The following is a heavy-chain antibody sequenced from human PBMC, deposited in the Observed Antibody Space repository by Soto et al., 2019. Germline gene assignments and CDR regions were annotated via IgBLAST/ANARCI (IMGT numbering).Heavy chain of an antibody. CDR1: GGSLSGYY. CDR2: INHSGST. CDR3: ARGRYSGYHYFDY. D-gene: IGHD5-12*01. Sequence: PSETLSPTCAVYGGSLSGYYWSWIRQPPGKGLEWIGEINHSGSTNYNPSLKSRVTISVDTSKNQFSLKLSSVTAADTAVYYCARGRYSGYHYFDYWGQGTLVTVSS. V-gene: IGHV4-34*01. J-gene: IGHJ4*02.